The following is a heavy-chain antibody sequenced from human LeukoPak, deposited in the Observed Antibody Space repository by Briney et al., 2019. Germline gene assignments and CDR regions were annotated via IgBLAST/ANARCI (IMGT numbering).Heavy chain of an antibody. CDR3: VRDRGTYRPIDY. Sequence: GGSLRLSCAVSAFSLNAHNMNWVRQAPGKGLEWVSSISYTGTYIYYADSVKGRFTISRDNAQNSLYLQMNSLRAEDTAIYYCVRDRGTYRPIDYWGQGTLVTVSS. J-gene: IGHJ4*02. CDR1: AFSLNAHN. CDR2: ISYTGTYI. V-gene: IGHV3-21*04. D-gene: IGHD2-15*01.